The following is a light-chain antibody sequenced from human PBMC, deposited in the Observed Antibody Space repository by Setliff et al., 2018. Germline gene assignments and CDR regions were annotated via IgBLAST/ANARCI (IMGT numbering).Light chain of an antibody. CDR1: SSDVGAYNY. CDR2: EVS. J-gene: IGLJ2*01. Sequence: QSVLTQPPSASGSPGQSVTIACTGTSSDVGAYNYVSWYQQHPGKAPKLIIYEVSERPSGVPDRFSGSKSGNTASLTVSGLQAEDEADYYCSSFAASSVFGGGTK. V-gene: IGLV2-8*01. CDR3: SSFAASSV.